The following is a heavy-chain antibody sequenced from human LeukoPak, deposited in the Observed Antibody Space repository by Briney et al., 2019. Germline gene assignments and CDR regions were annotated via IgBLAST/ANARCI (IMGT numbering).Heavy chain of an antibody. V-gene: IGHV1-2*06. CDR2: NNPNSGGT. CDR3: ARGGYDFVYYYYGMDV. J-gene: IGHJ6*02. Sequence: ASVKVSCKASGYTFTGYYMHWVRHDPGHGLEWMGRNNPNSGGTNYAQKFQGRVTMTRDTSISTAYMELSRLRSGDTAVYYCARGGYDFVYYYYGMDVWGQGTTVTVSS. CDR1: GYTFTGYY. D-gene: IGHD3-3*01.